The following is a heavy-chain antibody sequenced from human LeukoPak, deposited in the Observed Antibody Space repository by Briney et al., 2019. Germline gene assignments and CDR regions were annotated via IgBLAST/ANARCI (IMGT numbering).Heavy chain of an antibody. D-gene: IGHD3-3*01. J-gene: IGHJ4*02. CDR3: SRALGGGTTG. V-gene: IGHV3-74*01. CDR1: GFTFSSDW. Sequence: GGSLRLSCAGSGFTFSSDWMHWVRQAPGKGLVWISRMSGDGSSTAYAGSVKGRFSISRDNAKNMLYLQMNSLRAEDTAIYYCSRALGGGTTGWGQGTLVTVS. CDR2: MSGDGSST.